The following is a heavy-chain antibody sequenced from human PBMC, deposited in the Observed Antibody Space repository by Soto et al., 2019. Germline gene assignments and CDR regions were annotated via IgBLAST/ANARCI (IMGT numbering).Heavy chain of an antibody. CDR2: ISSNGGST. Sequence: GGSLRLSCSASGFTFSNYAMHWVRQAPGKGLEYVSAISSNGGSTYNADSVKGRFTISRDNSRNTLYLQMSSLRADDTAVYYCVKGAGRIAAAFLDFWGQGTLVTVSS. V-gene: IGHV3-64D*08. CDR1: GFTFSNYA. CDR3: VKGAGRIAAAFLDF. J-gene: IGHJ4*02. D-gene: IGHD6-13*01.